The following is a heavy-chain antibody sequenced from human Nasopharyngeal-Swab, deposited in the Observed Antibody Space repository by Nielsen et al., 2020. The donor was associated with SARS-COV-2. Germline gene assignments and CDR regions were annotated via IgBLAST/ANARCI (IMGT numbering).Heavy chain of an antibody. CDR3: ARDWGSSDWYNWFDP. CDR2: IWYDGSNK. J-gene: IGHJ5*02. V-gene: IGHV3-33*01. D-gene: IGHD6-19*01. Sequence: WIRQPPGKGLEWVAVIWYDGSNKYYADSVKGRFIISRDNSQNTVYLQMNSLTLEDTAVYYCARDWGSSDWYNWFDPWGQGTLVTVSS.